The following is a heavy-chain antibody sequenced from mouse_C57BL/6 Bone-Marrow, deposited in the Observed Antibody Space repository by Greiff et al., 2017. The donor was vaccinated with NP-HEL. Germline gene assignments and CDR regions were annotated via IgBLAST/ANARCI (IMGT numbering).Heavy chain of an antibody. J-gene: IGHJ2*01. CDR1: GYAFSSSW. CDR3: ARKGYYYGSSHFDY. CDR2: IYPGDGDT. Sequence: VQLQESGPELVKPGASVKISCKASGYAFSSSWMNWVKQRPGKGLEWIGRIYPGDGDTNYNGKFKGKATLTADKSSSTAYMQLSSLTSEDSAVYFFARKGYYYGSSHFDYWGQGTTLTVSS. V-gene: IGHV1-82*01. D-gene: IGHD1-1*01.